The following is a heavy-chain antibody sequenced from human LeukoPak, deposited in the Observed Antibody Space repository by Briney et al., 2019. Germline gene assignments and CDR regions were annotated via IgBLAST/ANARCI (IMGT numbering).Heavy chain of an antibody. J-gene: IGHJ5*02. D-gene: IGHD2-2*01. Sequence: SDTLSLTCSVSGGPITVYHWIWIRQPPGKGLEFIGYIHYTGSTNYNSSLTSRISISTDTSKNQFSLKMTSVTAADTAVYYCARLGCSSTSCYLDNWFDPWGQGTLVTVSS. CDR2: IHYTGST. CDR3: ARLGCSSTSCYLDNWFDP. V-gene: IGHV4-59*07. CDR1: GGPITVYH.